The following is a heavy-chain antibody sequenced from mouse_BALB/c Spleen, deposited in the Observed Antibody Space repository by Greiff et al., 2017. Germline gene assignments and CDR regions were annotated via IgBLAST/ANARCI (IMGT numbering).Heavy chain of an antibody. CDR3: ARGSGWLPFAY. J-gene: IGHJ3*01. Sequence: EVKLLESGPGLVKPSQSLSLTCTVTGYSITSDYAWNWIRQFPGNKLEWMGYISYSGSTSYNPSLKSRISITRDTSKNQFFLQLNSVTTEDTATYYCARGSGWLPFAYWGQGTLVTVSA. CDR2: ISYSGST. V-gene: IGHV3-2*02. D-gene: IGHD2-2*01. CDR1: GYSITSDYA.